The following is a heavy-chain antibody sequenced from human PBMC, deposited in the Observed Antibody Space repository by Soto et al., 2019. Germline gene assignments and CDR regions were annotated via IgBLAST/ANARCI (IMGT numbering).Heavy chain of an antibody. J-gene: IGHJ4*02. Sequence: QVQLQESGPGLVKPSETLSLTCTVSGVSVSSGSFYWAWIRQPPGKGLEWIGFGSYSGTTNYKPYLKSRVTRSVDTARSQISLKVSALTAADTDVYYWARGATVTQYDYWGQGTQVTGS. CDR1: GVSVSSGSFY. CDR3: ARGATVTQYDY. V-gene: IGHV4-61*01. CDR2: GSYSGTT. D-gene: IGHD4-17*01.